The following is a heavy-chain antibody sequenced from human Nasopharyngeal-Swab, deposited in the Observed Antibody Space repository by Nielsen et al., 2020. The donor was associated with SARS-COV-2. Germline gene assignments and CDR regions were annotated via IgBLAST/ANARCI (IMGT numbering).Heavy chain of an antibody. Sequence: SETLSLTCAVYGGSFSGYYWSWIRQLPGKGREWIGEINHSGSTNYNPSLKSRVTISVDTSKNQFSLKLSSVTAADTAVYYCARGFGGSDYYYGMDVWGQGTTVTVSS. CDR1: GGSFSGYY. D-gene: IGHD6-25*01. V-gene: IGHV4-34*01. CDR3: ARGFGGSDYYYGMDV. CDR2: INHSGST. J-gene: IGHJ6*02.